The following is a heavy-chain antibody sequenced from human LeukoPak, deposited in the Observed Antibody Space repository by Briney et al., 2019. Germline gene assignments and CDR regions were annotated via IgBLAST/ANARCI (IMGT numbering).Heavy chain of an antibody. V-gene: IGHV3-74*03. CDR1: GFTFSSYW. D-gene: IGHD2-2*01. J-gene: IGHJ4*02. CDR2: INSDGSSI. Sequence: PGGSLRLSCAASGFTFSSYWMHWVRQAPGKGLVWVSRINSDGSSITYPDSVKGRFTISRDNAKNTLYLQMNSLRLEDTAVYYCARVHCSSTRCYERDWGEGTLVTVSS. CDR3: ARVHCSSTRCYERD.